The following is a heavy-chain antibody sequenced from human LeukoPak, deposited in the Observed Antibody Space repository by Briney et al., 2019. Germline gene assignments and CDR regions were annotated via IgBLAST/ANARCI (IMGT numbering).Heavy chain of an antibody. J-gene: IGHJ4*02. D-gene: IGHD6-13*01. V-gene: IGHV3-30*18. CDR3: AKGSSWTDVLDY. CDR2: ISYDGSNK. CDR1: GFTFSSYG. Sequence: QPGRSLRLSCAASGFTFSSYGMHWVRQAPGKGLEWVAVISYDGSNKYYADSVKGRFTISRDNSKNTLYLQMNTLRAEDTAVYYCAKGSSWTDVLDYWGQGTLVTVSS.